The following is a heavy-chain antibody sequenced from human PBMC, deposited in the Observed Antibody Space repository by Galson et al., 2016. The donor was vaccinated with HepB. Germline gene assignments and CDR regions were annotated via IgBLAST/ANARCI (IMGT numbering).Heavy chain of an antibody. V-gene: IGHV3-7*04. CDR1: GFTFRNYW. J-gene: IGHJ5*02. Sequence: SLRLSCADSGFTFRNYWMSWIRQAPGKGLEWVANIKQDGSEKHYVDSAKGRFTISRDNAKNSLYLQMNSLRAEDTAVYYCARGRSILERGWYWFDPWGQGTLVTVSS. D-gene: IGHD6-19*01. CDR2: IKQDGSEK. CDR3: ARGRSILERGWYWFDP.